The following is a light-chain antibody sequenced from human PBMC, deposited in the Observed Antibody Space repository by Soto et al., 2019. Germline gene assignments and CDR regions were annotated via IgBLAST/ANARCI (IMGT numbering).Light chain of an antibody. J-gene: IGKJ1*01. V-gene: IGKV3-20*01. CDR1: QSVSGSF. CDR3: QQYNNWPPST. Sequence: EIVLTQSPGTLSLSPGERATLSCRASQSVSGSFLAWYQQKPGQAPRLLIYGASSRATGISDRFSGSGSGTDFTLTISRLEPEDFAVYYCQQYNNWPPSTFGQGTKVDIK. CDR2: GAS.